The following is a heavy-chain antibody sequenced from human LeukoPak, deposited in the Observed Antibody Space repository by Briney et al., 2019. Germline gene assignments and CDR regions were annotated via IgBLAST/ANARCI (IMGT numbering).Heavy chain of an antibody. J-gene: IGHJ4*02. V-gene: IGHV3-23*01. CDR2: TSSSDAGT. Sequence: PGGSLRLSCAASGFTLSTYAMSWVRQTPGKGLEWVAATSSSDAGTYHADSVRGRFTISRDNSKNTLYLQMNSLRAEDTAVYYCANPRYSSSWSKAVTPVDPFDYWGQGTLVTVSS. CDR1: GFTLSTYA. D-gene: IGHD6-13*01. CDR3: ANPRYSSSWSKAVTPVDPFDY.